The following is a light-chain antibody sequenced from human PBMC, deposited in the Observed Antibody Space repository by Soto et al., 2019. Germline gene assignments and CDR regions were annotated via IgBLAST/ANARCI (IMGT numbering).Light chain of an antibody. CDR3: SSYTSSSTLV. Sequence: QSVLTQTASVSGSPGQSITISCTGTSSDIGAYNYVSWYQQHPGKAPQLIIYDVTDRPSGVSNRFSGSKSGNTASLTISGLQAEDEADYYCSSYTSSSTLVFGGGTKLTVL. CDR2: DVT. CDR1: SSDIGAYNY. V-gene: IGLV2-14*03. J-gene: IGLJ2*01.